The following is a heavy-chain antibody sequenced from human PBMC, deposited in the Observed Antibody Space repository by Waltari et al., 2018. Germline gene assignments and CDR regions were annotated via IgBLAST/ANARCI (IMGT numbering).Heavy chain of an antibody. V-gene: IGHV3-30*18. D-gene: IGHD2-2*01. CDR2: ISYDGSNK. CDR3: AKVRGTAAMYYYGMDV. Sequence: QVQLVESGGGVVQPGRSLRLSCAASGFTFSSYGMHWVRQAPGKGLEWVAVISYDGSNKYYADSVKGRFTISRDNSKNPLYLQMNSLRAEDTAVYYCAKVRGTAAMYYYGMDVWGQGTTVTVSS. CDR1: GFTFSSYG. J-gene: IGHJ6*02.